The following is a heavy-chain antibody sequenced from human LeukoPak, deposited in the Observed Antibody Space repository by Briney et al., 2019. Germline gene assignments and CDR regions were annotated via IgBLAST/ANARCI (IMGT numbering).Heavy chain of an antibody. CDR3: ARDPKRGFSYGWGAFDI. V-gene: IGHV3-30-3*01. Sequence: GGSLRLSCAASGFIFSSYAMHWVRLAPGKGLEWVAVISYVGNNKYYADSVKGRFIISRDNSKNTLYLQMNSLRVEDTAVYYCARDPKRGFSYGWGAFDIWGQGTMVTVSS. CDR2: ISYVGNNK. D-gene: IGHD5-18*01. J-gene: IGHJ3*02. CDR1: GFIFSSYA.